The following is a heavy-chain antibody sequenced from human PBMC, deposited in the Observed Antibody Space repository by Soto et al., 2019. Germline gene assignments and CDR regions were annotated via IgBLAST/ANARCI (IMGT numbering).Heavy chain of an antibody. J-gene: IGHJ6*02. D-gene: IGHD4-4*01. Sequence: QVQLQESGPGLVKPSQTLSLTCTVSGGSISSGGYYWSWIRQHPGKGLEWIGYIYYSGSTYYNPSLKSRVTISVDTSKNQCSLKLSSVTAADTAVYYCARTTVTTWYYYYGMDVWGQGTTVTVSS. CDR3: ARTTVTTWYYYYGMDV. V-gene: IGHV4-31*03. CDR1: GGSISSGGYY. CDR2: IYYSGST.